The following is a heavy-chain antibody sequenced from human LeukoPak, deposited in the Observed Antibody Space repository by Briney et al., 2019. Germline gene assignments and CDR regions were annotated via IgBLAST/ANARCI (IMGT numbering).Heavy chain of an antibody. CDR3: ASSGYSYGDYYYYYMDV. D-gene: IGHD5-18*01. V-gene: IGHV3-23*01. Sequence: PGGSRRLSCAASGFTFSSYAMSWVRQAPGKGLEWVSAISGSGGSTYYADSVKGRFTISRDNSKNTLYLQMNSLRAEDTAVYYCASSGYSYGDYYYYYMDVWGKGTTVTISS. CDR2: ISGSGGST. J-gene: IGHJ6*03. CDR1: GFTFSSYA.